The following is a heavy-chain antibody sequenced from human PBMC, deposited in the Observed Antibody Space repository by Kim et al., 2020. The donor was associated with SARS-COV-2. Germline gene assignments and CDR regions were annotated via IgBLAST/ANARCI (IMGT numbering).Heavy chain of an antibody. J-gene: IGHJ4*02. CDR2: T. CDR3: ARETPSAYCFDY. V-gene: IGHV1-46*01. Sequence: TKYAQNFQGRFIMTRYRCTSSVCMELSSLKSEDAAVYYCARETPSAYCFDYWGQGTLVTVSS. D-gene: IGHD2-2*01.